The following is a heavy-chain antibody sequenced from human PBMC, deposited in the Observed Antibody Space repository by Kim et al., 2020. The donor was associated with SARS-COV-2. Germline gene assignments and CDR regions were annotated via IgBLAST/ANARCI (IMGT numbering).Heavy chain of an antibody. CDR3: ARGDAYYDILTGLGFDY. Sequence: SVKGRFTISRDYANNTLYLQMNSLRAEDTAVYYCARGDAYYDILTGLGFDYWGQGTLVTVSS. V-gene: IGHV3-74*01. J-gene: IGHJ4*02. D-gene: IGHD3-9*01.